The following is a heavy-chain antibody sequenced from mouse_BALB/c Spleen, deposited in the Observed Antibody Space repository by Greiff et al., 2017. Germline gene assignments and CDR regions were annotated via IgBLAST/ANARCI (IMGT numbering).Heavy chain of an antibody. CDR1: GFTFSSFG. CDR3: ARSKPAYWYFDV. Sequence: EVQLVESGGGLVQPGGSRKLSCAASGFTFSSFGMHWVRQAPEKGLEWVAYISSGSSTTYYADTVKGRFTISRDNPKNTLFLQMTSLRSEDTAMYYCARSKPAYWYFDVWGAGTTVTVSS. CDR2: ISSGSSTT. V-gene: IGHV5-17*02. J-gene: IGHJ1*01.